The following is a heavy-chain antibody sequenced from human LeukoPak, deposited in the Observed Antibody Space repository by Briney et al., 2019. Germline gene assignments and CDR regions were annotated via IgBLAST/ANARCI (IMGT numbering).Heavy chain of an antibody. CDR1: RGSVSSSTYY. CDR3: TAEKNGSPHY. V-gene: IGHV4-39*07. Sequence: SETLFLTCTVSRGSVSSSTYYWSWVRQPPGKGLEWIASIYYTGSTYYNPSLKSRVTISLDMSKNEFFLTMTSVTAADTAVYFCTAEKNGSPHYWGQGTQVTVSS. CDR2: IYYTGST. D-gene: IGHD2-8*01. J-gene: IGHJ4*02.